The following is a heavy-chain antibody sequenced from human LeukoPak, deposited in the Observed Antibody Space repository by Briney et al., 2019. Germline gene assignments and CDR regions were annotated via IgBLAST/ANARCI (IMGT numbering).Heavy chain of an antibody. Sequence: SETLSRTCTVSGGSISSYYWSWIRQPAGKGLEWIGRIYTSGSTNYNPSLKSRVTMSVDTSKNQFSLKLSSVTAADTAVYYCARGPSSAARHVFDYWGQGTLVTVSS. CDR2: IYTSGST. V-gene: IGHV4-4*07. CDR1: GGSISSYY. CDR3: ARGPSSAARHVFDY. D-gene: IGHD6-6*01. J-gene: IGHJ4*02.